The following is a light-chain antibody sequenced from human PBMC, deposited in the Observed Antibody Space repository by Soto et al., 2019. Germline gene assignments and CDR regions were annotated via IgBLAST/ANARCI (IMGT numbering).Light chain of an antibody. CDR1: RSVGSS. V-gene: IGKV3-15*01. J-gene: IGKJ1*01. CDR2: GAS. CDR3: QQYNNWPQT. Sequence: IVLTQSRATLSLSPGDKATRSCRASRSVGSSLAWYQQKPGQAPRLLIYGASTRATGIPARFSGSGSGTEFTLTLRSLQSEDFAVYYCQQYNNWPQTFGQGTKVDIK.